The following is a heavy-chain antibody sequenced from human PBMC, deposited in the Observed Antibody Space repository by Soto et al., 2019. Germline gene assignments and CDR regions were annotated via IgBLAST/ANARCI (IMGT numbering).Heavy chain of an antibody. D-gene: IGHD2-15*01. Sequence: QVQLVQSGAEVKKPGSSVKVSCKASGGSFRREAINWLRQAPGQGPEWMGNILPFFGTADYAQKFQGRVTVTADMSTTAVYMELNSLRVEDTAVYYGGRGHEFGGNSDAFEVWGQGTTVIVSS. CDR1: GGSFRREA. J-gene: IGHJ3*01. V-gene: IGHV1-69*14. CDR3: GRGHEFGGNSDAFEV. CDR2: ILPFFGTA.